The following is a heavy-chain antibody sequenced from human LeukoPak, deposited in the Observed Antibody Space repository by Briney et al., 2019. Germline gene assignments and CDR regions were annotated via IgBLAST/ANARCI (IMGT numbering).Heavy chain of an antibody. J-gene: IGHJ5*02. D-gene: IGHD2-2*01. Sequence: GWSLRLYCASSGFTFSRYWMSWVRQAPGKGLEWVANIKQDGSEKYYVDSVKGRFTISRDNAKNSLYLQMNSLRAEDTAVYYCARDDCSSISCYHNWFDPWGQGTLVTVSS. CDR2: IKQDGSEK. V-gene: IGHV3-7*01. CDR1: GFTFSRYW. CDR3: ARDDCSSISCYHNWFDP.